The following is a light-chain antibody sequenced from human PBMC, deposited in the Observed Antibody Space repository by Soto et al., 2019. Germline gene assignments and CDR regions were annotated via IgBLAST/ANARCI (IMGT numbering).Light chain of an antibody. Sequence: DTQMTQSPTSLFASVGDRVTSTCRASQGINNYLAWYQQKPGKVPVLLIYSASTLKAGIPSRFSGSGAGTDFTLTISSLQPEDFATYYCQKYDSAPRTFGQGTKVDI. J-gene: IGKJ1*01. CDR2: SAS. CDR1: QGINNY. V-gene: IGKV1-27*01. CDR3: QKYDSAPRT.